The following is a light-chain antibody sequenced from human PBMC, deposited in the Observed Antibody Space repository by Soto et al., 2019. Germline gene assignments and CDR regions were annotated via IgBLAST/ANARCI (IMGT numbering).Light chain of an antibody. CDR1: QSIHNW. V-gene: IGKV1D-16*01. J-gene: IGKJ4*01. CDR3: QQYNNFPPT. CDR2: ATS. Sequence: DVQMTQSPSSLSASVGDRISITCRASQSIHNWLAWYQQKPGTAPKSLIYATSILQSWVPSRFSGSGSGTDFTLTIHSLQPEDFATYYCQQYNNFPPTFGGGTKVEIK.